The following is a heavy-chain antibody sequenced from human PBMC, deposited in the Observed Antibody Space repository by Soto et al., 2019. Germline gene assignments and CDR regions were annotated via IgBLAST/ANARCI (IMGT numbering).Heavy chain of an antibody. D-gene: IGHD4-17*01. V-gene: IGHV3-7*01. CDR3: ARWVDDGDYGDY. CDR1: GFTFSSYW. J-gene: IGHJ4*02. Sequence: GGSLRLSCSASGFTFSSYWMTWVRQAPGKGLEWVANIKEDGSEKNYVDSVKGRFTIYRDNAKKSLYLQMNRLRAEDTAVYYCARWVDDGDYGDYWGQGTLVT. CDR2: IKEDGSEK.